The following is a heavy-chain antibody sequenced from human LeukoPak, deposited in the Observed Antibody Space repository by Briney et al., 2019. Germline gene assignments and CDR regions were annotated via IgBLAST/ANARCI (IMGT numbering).Heavy chain of an antibody. V-gene: IGHV3-21*01. D-gene: IGHD3-9*01. Sequence: GGSLRLSCAASGFTFSSYAMEWVRQAPGKGLEWVSSITGFSDSIYYADSVKGRFTISRDNAKNSVYLQMNSLRAEDTAVYYCVREPGPGYFDYWGQGTLVTVSS. CDR3: VREPGPGYFDY. J-gene: IGHJ4*02. CDR2: ITGFSDSI. CDR1: GFTFSSYA.